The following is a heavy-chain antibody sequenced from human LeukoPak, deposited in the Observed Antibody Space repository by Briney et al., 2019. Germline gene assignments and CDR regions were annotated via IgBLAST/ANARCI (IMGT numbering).Heavy chain of an antibody. V-gene: IGHV1-69*13. D-gene: IGHD3-10*01. CDR3: ARGGTMARGVIPFDY. J-gene: IGHJ4*02. CDR1: GGTFSNLA. CDR2: IIPIFGTA. Sequence: SVKVSCKASGGTFSNLAISWVRQAPGQGLEWMGGIIPIFGTANYAQKFQGRVTITADESTSTAYMELSSLRSEDTAVYYCARGGTMARGVIPFDYWGQGTLVTVSS.